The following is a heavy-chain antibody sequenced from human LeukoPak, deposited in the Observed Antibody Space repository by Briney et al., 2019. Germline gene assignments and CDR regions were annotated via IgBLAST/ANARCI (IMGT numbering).Heavy chain of an antibody. J-gene: IGHJ4*02. CDR3: ARVGVEDIVVVPAAAPGVYDFDY. V-gene: IGHV1-18*01. D-gene: IGHD2-2*01. CDR2: ISAYNGKT. CDR1: GYTFTSYG. Sequence: ASVKVSCKASGYTFTSYGISWVRQAPGQGLEWMGWISAYNGKTNYAQKLQGRDTMTTDTSTSTAYMELRSLRSDDTAVYCCARVGVEDIVVVPAAAPGVYDFDYWGQGTLVTVSS.